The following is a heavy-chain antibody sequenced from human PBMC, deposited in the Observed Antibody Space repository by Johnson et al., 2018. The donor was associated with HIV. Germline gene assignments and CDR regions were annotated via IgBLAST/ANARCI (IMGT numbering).Heavy chain of an antibody. J-gene: IGHJ3*02. Sequence: QVQLVESGGDLVQPGGSLRLSCAASGFTFSSYAMHWVRQAPGKGLEWVAVISYDGSNKYNADSVKGRFTISRDNSKNTLYLQMNSLRVEDTAVYYCARAYNYPIWGQGTMLTVSS. CDR1: GFTFSSYA. CDR2: ISYDGSNK. D-gene: IGHD1-1*01. CDR3: ARAYNYPI. V-gene: IGHV3-30*04.